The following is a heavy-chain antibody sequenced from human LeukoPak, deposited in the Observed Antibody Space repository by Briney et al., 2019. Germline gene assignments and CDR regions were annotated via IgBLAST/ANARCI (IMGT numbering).Heavy chain of an antibody. CDR3: ARDSTYYYESGSSGPHYFDN. D-gene: IGHD3-10*01. V-gene: IGHV3-30-3*01. Sequence: GGSLRLSCAASGFNFGNYAMHWVRQAPGKGLEWVSLIPSGGFFEYYADSVKGRFTISRDDSGNTLYLQLNSLRPEDTAVYYCARDSTYYYESGSSGPHYFDNWGQGTLVTVSS. CDR1: GFNFGNYA. CDR2: IPSGGFFE. J-gene: IGHJ4*02.